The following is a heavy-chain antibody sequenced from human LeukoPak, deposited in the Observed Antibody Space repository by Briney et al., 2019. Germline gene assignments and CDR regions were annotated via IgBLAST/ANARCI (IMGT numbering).Heavy chain of an antibody. CDR1: GYIFTNYA. CDR3: ARVALRDCGGDCYSLGY. Sequence: ASVTVSCTASGYIFTNYAVHWVRQAPGQRPEWMGWINAGNANTKYSQKFEGRVTITRDTSASTIYMELSSLGSEDTAMYYCARVALRDCGGDCYSLGYWGQGTLVTVSS. J-gene: IGHJ4*02. D-gene: IGHD2-21*02. CDR2: INAGNANT. V-gene: IGHV1-3*01.